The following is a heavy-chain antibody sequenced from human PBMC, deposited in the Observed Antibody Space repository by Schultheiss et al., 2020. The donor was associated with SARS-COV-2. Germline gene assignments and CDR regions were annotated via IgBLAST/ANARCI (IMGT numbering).Heavy chain of an antibody. V-gene: IGHV4-39*01. CDR2: IYYSGST. Sequence: SETLSLTCTVSGGSISSSSYYWGWIRQPPGKGLEWIGSIYYSGSTYYNPSLKSRVTISVDTSKNQFSLKLSSVTAADTAVYYCARHWRQQLVYYYYGMDVWGQGTTVTVSS. D-gene: IGHD6-13*01. CDR1: GGSISSSSYY. CDR3: ARHWRQQLVYYYYGMDV. J-gene: IGHJ6*02.